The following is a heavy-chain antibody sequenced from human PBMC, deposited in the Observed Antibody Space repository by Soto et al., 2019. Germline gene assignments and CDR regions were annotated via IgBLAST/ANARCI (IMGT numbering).Heavy chain of an antibody. J-gene: IGHJ3*02. CDR1: GGSISSTTYY. CDR2: IYYSGST. D-gene: IGHD1-26*01. Sequence: QLQLQESGPGLVKPSETLSLTCTVSGGSISSTTYYWGWIRQPPGKGLECIGSIYYSGSTYYNPSLKSRVTISVDTSKNQFSLKLSSVTAADTAVYYCAMEPRGSYAFDIWGQGTMVTVSS. CDR3: AMEPRGSYAFDI. V-gene: IGHV4-39*01.